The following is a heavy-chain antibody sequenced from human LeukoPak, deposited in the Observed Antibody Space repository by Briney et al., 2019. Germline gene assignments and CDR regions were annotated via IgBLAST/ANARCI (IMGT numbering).Heavy chain of an antibody. Sequence: SETLTLTCTVSGGSISSSSYYWSWIRQPAGKGLEWIGRIYTSGSTNYNPSLKSRVTMSVDTSKNQFSLKLSSVTAADTAVYYCARVGYGDYFIFDYWGQGTLVTVSS. CDR3: ARVGYGDYFIFDY. V-gene: IGHV4-61*02. D-gene: IGHD4-17*01. CDR1: GGSISSSSYY. J-gene: IGHJ4*02. CDR2: IYTSGST.